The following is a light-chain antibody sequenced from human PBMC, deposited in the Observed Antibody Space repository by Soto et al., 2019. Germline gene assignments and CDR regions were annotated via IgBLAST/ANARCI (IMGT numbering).Light chain of an antibody. V-gene: IGKV3-15*01. CDR2: DAA. Sequence: EIVLTQFPATLAVSPGERAILSCRASQGVSTNLAWYQQKPGQAPRLLIYDAATRATNAPARFSGSGSGTDFPLVIRSRQPEDFAVYFCQQYKNWLALTFGGGTKVEI. J-gene: IGKJ4*01. CDR1: QGVSTN. CDR3: QQYKNWLALT.